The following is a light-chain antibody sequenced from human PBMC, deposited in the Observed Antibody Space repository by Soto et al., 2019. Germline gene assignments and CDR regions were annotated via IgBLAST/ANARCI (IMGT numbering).Light chain of an antibody. CDR3: AAWDDSLSGYVV. CDR2: RNN. Sequence: QSVLTQPPSASGTPGQRDTISCSGSSSNIGSNYVYWYQQLPGTAHKLLIYRNNQRPSGVPDRFSGSKSGTSASLAISGLRSEDEADYYCAAWDDSLSGYVVFGGGTKLTVL. J-gene: IGLJ2*01. V-gene: IGLV1-47*01. CDR1: SSNIGSNY.